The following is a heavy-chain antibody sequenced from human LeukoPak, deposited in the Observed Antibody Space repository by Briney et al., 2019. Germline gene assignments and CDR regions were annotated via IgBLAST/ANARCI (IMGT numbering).Heavy chain of an antibody. CDR2: ISYDGSNK. D-gene: IGHD6-13*01. CDR3: ARDLSSWYGEGIFDY. J-gene: IGHJ4*02. CDR1: GFTFSSYA. V-gene: IGHV3-30-3*01. Sequence: GGSLRLSCAASGFTFSSYAMHWVRQAPGKGLEWVAVISYDGSNKYYADSVKGRFTISRGNSKNTLYLQMNSLRAEDTAVYYCARDLSSWYGEGIFDYWGQGTLVTVSS.